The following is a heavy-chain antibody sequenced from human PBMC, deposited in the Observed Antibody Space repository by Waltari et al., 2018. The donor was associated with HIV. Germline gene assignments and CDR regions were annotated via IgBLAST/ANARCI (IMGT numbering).Heavy chain of an antibody. D-gene: IGHD3-10*01. Sequence: QVQLQESGPGLVKPSETLSLTCTVSGGSISSYYWRWIRQRAGKGLEWIGRIYTSGSTNYNPSLKSRVTMSVDTSKNQFSLKLSSVTAADTAVYYCARDLYYYGSGSRSASAFDIWGQGTMVTVSS. CDR1: GGSISSYY. CDR3: ARDLYYYGSGSRSASAFDI. J-gene: IGHJ3*02. CDR2: IYTSGST. V-gene: IGHV4-4*07.